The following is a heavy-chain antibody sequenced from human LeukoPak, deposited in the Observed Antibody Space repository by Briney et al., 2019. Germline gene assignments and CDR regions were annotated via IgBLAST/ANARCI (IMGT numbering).Heavy chain of an antibody. CDR2: IYTSGST. V-gene: IGHV4-61*09. Sequence: PSETLSLTCTVSGGSISSGSYSWSWIRQPAGKGLEWIGHIYTSGSTNYNPSLRSRVTISVDTSKNQFSLKLSSVTAADTAVYYCASLGGNSHFDYWGQGTLVTVSS. D-gene: IGHD4-23*01. CDR3: ASLGGNSHFDY. CDR1: GGSISSGSYS. J-gene: IGHJ4*02.